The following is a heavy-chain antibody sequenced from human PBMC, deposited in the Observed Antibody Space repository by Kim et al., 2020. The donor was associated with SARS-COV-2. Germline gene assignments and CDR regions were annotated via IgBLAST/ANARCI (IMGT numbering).Heavy chain of an antibody. J-gene: IGHJ6*02. V-gene: IGHV4-31*03. Sequence: SETLSLTCTVSGGSISSGGYYWSWIRQHPGKGLEWIGYIYYSGSTYYNPSLKSRVTISVDTSKNQFSLKLSSVTAADTAVYYCARDRLDNCGGDCSYYYYGMDVWGQGTTVTVSS. CDR2: IYYSGST. CDR1: GGSISSGGYY. CDR3: ARDRLDNCGGDCSYYYYGMDV. D-gene: IGHD2-21*02.